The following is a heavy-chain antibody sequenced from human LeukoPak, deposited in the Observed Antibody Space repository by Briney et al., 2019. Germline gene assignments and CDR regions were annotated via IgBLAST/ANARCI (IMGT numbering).Heavy chain of an antibody. CDR2: ITDSGGAT. Sequence: GGSLRLSCAASGFAFTDYAISWVRQAPGKGLEWVSAITDSGGATYYADSVKGRFTISRDNSKNTLYLQMNSLRGDDTAIYYCAKAYTRNWYAAFDIWGQGTMVTISS. CDR1: GFAFTDYA. D-gene: IGHD1-1*01. V-gene: IGHV3-23*01. CDR3: AKAYTRNWYAAFDI. J-gene: IGHJ3*02.